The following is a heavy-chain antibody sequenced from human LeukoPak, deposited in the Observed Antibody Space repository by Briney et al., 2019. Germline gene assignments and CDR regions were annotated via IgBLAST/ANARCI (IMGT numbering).Heavy chain of an antibody. CDR2: MYNSGRT. J-gene: IGHJ4*02. Sequence: SETLSLTCDVSGYSISSGHYWGWIRQSPGKGPEWIASMYNSGRTYFKSSLKSRVTISLDTPKNQFSLTLNSVTAADTAVYYCARHVYGRHQLQAYHFDYWGQGILVTVSS. CDR1: GYSISSGHY. D-gene: IGHD2-2*01. CDR3: ARHVYGRHQLQAYHFDY. V-gene: IGHV4-38-2*01.